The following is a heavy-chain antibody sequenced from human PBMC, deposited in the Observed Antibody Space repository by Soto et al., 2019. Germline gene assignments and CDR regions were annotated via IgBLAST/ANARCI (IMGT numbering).Heavy chain of an antibody. CDR3: AKEGSSGWYRAFDY. CDR1: AFTFSSYA. J-gene: IGHJ4*02. D-gene: IGHD6-19*01. V-gene: IGHV3-9*01. Sequence: GGSLRLSCAASAFTFSSYAMAWVRQAPGKGLEWVSGISWNSGSIGYADSVKGRFTISRDNAKNSLYLQMNSLRAEDTALYYCAKEGSSGWYRAFDYWGQGTLVTVSS. CDR2: ISWNSGSI.